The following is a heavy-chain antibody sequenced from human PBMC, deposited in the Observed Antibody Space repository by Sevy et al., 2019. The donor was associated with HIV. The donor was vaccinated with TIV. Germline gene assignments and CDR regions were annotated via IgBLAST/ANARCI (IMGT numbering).Heavy chain of an antibody. V-gene: IGHV3-30-3*01. Sequence: GGSLRLSCAASGFASSTHAMHWVRQAPGKGLEWVAVISYEGTETFYAASVEGRFTISRDNSKNMLSLQINSLRPEDTAVYYCARDGGNSVKWYPLYWGHGTLVTVSS. D-gene: IGHD2-2*01. CDR1: GFASSTHA. J-gene: IGHJ4*01. CDR2: ISYEGTET. CDR3: ARDGGNSVKWYPLY.